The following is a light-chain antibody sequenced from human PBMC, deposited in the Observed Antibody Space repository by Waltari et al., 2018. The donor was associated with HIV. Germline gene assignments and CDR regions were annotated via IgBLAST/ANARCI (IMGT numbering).Light chain of an antibody. CDR1: SSYVGGYYY. CDR3: CSYAGSYTYV. V-gene: IGLV2-11*01. CDR2: DVS. J-gene: IGLJ1*01. Sequence: QSALTQPRSVSGSPGQSVTISCTRTSSYVGGYYYVFWYQQHPGKAPKLMIYDVSKRPSGVPDRFSGSKSGNTASLTISGLQAEDEADYYCCSYAGSYTYVFGTGTKVTVL.